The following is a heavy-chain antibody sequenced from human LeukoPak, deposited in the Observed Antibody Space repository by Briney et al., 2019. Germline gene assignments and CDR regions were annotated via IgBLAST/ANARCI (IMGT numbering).Heavy chain of an antibody. Sequence: SETLSLTCTVSGGSISSYYWSWIRQPPGKGLEWIGSIYYSGSTYYNPSLKSRVTISVDTSKNQFSLKLSSVTAADTAVYYCARHVGNSGYAPFDYWGQGTLVTVSS. V-gene: IGHV4-39*01. CDR2: IYYSGST. D-gene: IGHD5-12*01. CDR1: GGSISSYY. J-gene: IGHJ4*02. CDR3: ARHVGNSGYAPFDY.